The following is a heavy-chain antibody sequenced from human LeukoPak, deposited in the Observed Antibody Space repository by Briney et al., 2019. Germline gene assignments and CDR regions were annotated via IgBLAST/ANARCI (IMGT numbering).Heavy chain of an antibody. CDR1: GGSVSSSLNY. CDR3: ARLTKGRYFDYIFDY. Sequence: PSETLSLTCSVSGGSVSSSLNYWGWIRQPPGKGLEWIGNTYYTGSTYSNPTLKSRVTMSVDTSKNQSSLKLSSVTAADTAVYYCARLTKGRYFDYIFDYWGQGTLLTVSS. CDR2: TYYTGST. D-gene: IGHD3-9*01. J-gene: IGHJ4*02. V-gene: IGHV4-39*01.